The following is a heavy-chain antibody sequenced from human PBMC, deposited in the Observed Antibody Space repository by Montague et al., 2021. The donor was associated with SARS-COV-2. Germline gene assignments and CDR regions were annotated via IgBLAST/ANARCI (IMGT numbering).Heavy chain of an antibody. CDR2: MYYSGST. CDR1: GGFISSYY. Sequence: SETLSLTCTVSGGFISSYYWSWIRQPPGKGLEWIGYMYYSGSTNYNPSLKSRVTLSVDTSKNQFSLKPSSVTAADTAVYYCARDFDYWGQGTLVTVSS. V-gene: IGHV4-59*13. CDR3: ARDFDY. J-gene: IGHJ4*02.